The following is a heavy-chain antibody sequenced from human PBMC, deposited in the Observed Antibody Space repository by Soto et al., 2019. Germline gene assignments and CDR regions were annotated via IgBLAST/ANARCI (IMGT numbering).Heavy chain of an antibody. D-gene: IGHD6-19*01. J-gene: IGHJ5*02. Sequence: PSETLSLTCTVSGGSISSYYWSWIRQPPGKGLEWIGYIYYSGSTNYNPSLKSRVTISVDTSKNQFSLKLSSVTAADTAVYYCARGEVAVAGFWFDPWGQGTLVTVSS. V-gene: IGHV4-59*01. CDR1: GGSISSYY. CDR3: ARGEVAVAGFWFDP. CDR2: IYYSGST.